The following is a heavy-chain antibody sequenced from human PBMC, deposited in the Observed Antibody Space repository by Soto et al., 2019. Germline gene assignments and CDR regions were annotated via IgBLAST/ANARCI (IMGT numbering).Heavy chain of an antibody. V-gene: IGHV1-3*01. CDR1: GYTFTSYA. J-gene: IGHJ5*01. Sequence: GASVKVSCKASGYTFTSYALHWMRQAPGQRLEWMGWINGGNDNTKFSQEFQGRVSITRDTSANTAYMELTSLRSADTAVYYCARRDGTYQGWFDPWGQGTLVTVSS. D-gene: IGHD1-26*01. CDR3: ARRDGTYQGWFDP. CDR2: INGGNDNT.